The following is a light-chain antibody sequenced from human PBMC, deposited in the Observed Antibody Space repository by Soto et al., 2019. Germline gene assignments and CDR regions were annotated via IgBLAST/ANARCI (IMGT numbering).Light chain of an antibody. CDR2: AST. Sequence: QSELTQPPSVSGAPGQRFTISCTGSSSNIGAGYDVHWYQQLPGTAHKLLIYASTNRPSGVPDRFSASKSGTSASLAITGLQAEDEADFYCQSYDSSLSGAVFGGGTKVTVL. V-gene: IGLV1-40*01. J-gene: IGLJ2*01. CDR3: QSYDSSLSGAV. CDR1: SSNIGAGYD.